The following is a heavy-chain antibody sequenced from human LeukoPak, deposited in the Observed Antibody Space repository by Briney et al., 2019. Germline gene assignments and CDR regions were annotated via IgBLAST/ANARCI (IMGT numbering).Heavy chain of an antibody. CDR3: ARADNWFDS. J-gene: IGHJ5*01. CDR2: IYHSGST. CDR1: GYSISSGYY. V-gene: IGHV4-38-2*02. Sequence: PSETLSLTCTVSGYSISSGYYWGWIRQPPGKGLEWIGSIYHSGSTYYNPSLKSRVTISVDTSKNQFSLKLSSVTATDTAVYYCARADNWFDSWGQGTLVTVSS.